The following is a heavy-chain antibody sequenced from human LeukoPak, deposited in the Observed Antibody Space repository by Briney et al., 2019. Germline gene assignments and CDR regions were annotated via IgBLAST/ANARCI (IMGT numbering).Heavy chain of an antibody. J-gene: IGHJ4*02. Sequence: GGSLRLSCAASGFTFSSYWMSWVRQAPGKGLKWVANIKKDGSEKYYVDSVKGRFTISRDNAKTSLYLQMNSLRVEDTALYYCARHLSGVTGYTYGRGIDYWGQGTLVTVSS. V-gene: IGHV3-7*01. CDR2: IKKDGSEK. CDR3: ARHLSGVTGYTYGRGIDY. D-gene: IGHD5-18*01. CDR1: GFTFSSYW.